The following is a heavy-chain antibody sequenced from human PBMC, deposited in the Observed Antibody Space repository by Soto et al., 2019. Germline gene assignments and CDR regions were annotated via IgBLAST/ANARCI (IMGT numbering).Heavy chain of an antibody. Sequence: GRSLRLSCPSSGLTCSNYAMLWVRQAPSKGLEWVAIISFDGSNRFYRDSVKGRFTIARDNSRNTLYLEMSSLRAEDTAVYFCAKDLSYCSGGSCYQHDGLGNWGQGTLVTVSS. CDR3: AKDLSYCSGGSCYQHDGLGN. J-gene: IGHJ4*02. V-gene: IGHV3-30*18. D-gene: IGHD2-15*01. CDR2: ISFDGSNR. CDR1: GLTCSNYA.